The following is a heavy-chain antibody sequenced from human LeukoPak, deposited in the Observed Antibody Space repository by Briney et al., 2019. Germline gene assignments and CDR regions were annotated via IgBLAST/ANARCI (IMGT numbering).Heavy chain of an antibody. J-gene: IGHJ4*02. Sequence: SETLSLTCTVSGGSISSSNYYGGWIRQPPGKGLEWIGNIYYSGSTYYNPSLKSRVTISVDTSTNHFSLKLSSVTAADTAVYYCAILVAVAGVFDYWGQGTLVTVSS. V-gene: IGHV4-39*02. CDR1: GGSISSSNYY. CDR3: AILVAVAGVFDY. CDR2: IYYSGST. D-gene: IGHD6-19*01.